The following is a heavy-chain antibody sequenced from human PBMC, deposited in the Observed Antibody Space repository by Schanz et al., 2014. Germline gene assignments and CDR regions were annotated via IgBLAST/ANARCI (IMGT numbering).Heavy chain of an antibody. CDR2: ISTSNGNT. D-gene: IGHD6-13*01. J-gene: IGHJ4*02. V-gene: IGHV1-18*01. CDR1: GYTFTDYG. CDR3: ARDGVDAAAGGNY. Sequence: QVQVVQSGAEVKKPGASVKVSCKASGYTFTDYGVIWVRQAPGQGLEWMGWISTSNGNTNYAQKLQGRVTMTRDTSTSTVYMELSSLRSEDTAVYYCARDGVDAAAGGNYWGQGTLVTVSS.